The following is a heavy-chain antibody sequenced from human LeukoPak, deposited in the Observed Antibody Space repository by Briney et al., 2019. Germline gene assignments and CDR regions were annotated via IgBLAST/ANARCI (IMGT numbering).Heavy chain of an antibody. V-gene: IGHV4-59*08. CDR2: IYYSGST. Sequence: PSETLSLTCTVSGGSISSYYWSWIRQPPGKGLEWIGYIYYSGSTNYNPSPKSRVTISVDTSKNQFSLKLSSVTAADTAVYYCARHTSGSYYDYWGQGTLVTVSS. CDR1: GGSISSYY. J-gene: IGHJ4*02. CDR3: ARHTSGSYYDY. D-gene: IGHD1-26*01.